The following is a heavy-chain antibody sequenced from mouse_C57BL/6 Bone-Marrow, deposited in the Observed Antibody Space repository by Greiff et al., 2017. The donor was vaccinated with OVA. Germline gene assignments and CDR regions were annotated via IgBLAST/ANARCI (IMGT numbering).Heavy chain of an antibody. J-gene: IGHJ2*01. CDR3: ARGDGSSYEGYFDD. Sequence: EVQLQQSGPELVKPGDSVKISCKASGYSFTGYFMNWVMQSHGKSLEWIGRINPYNGDTFYNQKFKGKATLTVDKSSSTAHMELRSLTSEDSAVYYCARGDGSSYEGYFDDWGKGTTLTVSS. CDR1: GYSFTGYF. V-gene: IGHV1-20*01. D-gene: IGHD1-1*01. CDR2: INPYNGDT.